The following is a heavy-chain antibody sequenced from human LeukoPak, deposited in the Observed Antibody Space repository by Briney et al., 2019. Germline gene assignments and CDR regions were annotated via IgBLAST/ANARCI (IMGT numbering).Heavy chain of an antibody. V-gene: IGHV3-23*01. Sequence: GGSLRLSCAASGFTFSSYAMSWVRQAPGKGLEWVSAISGSGGSTYYADSVKGRFTISRDNSKNTLYLQMNSLRAEDTAVYYCAKDGGVLRYFDWLPDYWGQGTLVTVSS. CDR2: ISGSGGST. J-gene: IGHJ4*02. D-gene: IGHD3-9*01. CDR1: GFTFSSYA. CDR3: AKDGGVLRYFDWLPDY.